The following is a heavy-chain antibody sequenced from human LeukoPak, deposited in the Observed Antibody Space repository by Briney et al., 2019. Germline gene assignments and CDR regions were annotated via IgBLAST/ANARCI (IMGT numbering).Heavy chain of an antibody. Sequence: PGRSLRLSCAASGFTFSSYAMHWVRQAPGKGLEWVAVISYDGSNKYYADSVKGRFTISRDNSKNTLYLQMNSLRAEDTAVYYCARDMSDFWSGYYTGGFDYWGQGTLVTVSS. D-gene: IGHD3-3*01. J-gene: IGHJ4*02. CDR3: ARDMSDFWSGYYTGGFDY. V-gene: IGHV3-30-3*01. CDR1: GFTFSSYA. CDR2: ISYDGSNK.